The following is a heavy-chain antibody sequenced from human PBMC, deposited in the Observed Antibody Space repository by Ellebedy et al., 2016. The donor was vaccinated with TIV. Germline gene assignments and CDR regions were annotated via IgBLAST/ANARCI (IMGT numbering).Heavy chain of an antibody. Sequence: SVKVSCXASGGTFSSYAISWVRQAPGQGLEWMGGIIPIFGTANYAQKFQGRVTITADESTSTAYMELSSLRSEDTAVYYCARGVSVATITGDFDYWGQGTLVTVSS. J-gene: IGHJ4*02. CDR3: ARGVSVATITGDFDY. D-gene: IGHD5-12*01. CDR2: IIPIFGTA. V-gene: IGHV1-69*13. CDR1: GGTFSSYA.